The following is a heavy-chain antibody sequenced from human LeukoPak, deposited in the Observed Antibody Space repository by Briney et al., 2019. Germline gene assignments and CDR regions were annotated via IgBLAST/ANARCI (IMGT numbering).Heavy chain of an antibody. CDR3: ARTGPPYSGSYYWFDP. V-gene: IGHV6-1*01. D-gene: IGHD1-26*01. CDR1: GDSVSSNDAA. J-gene: IGHJ5*02. CDR2: TYYGSKWYN. Sequence: SQTLSLTCAISGDSVSSNDAAWNWIRQSPSRGLEWLGRTYYGSKWYNDYAVSVKSRISINPDTSKNQFSLQLNSVTPEDTAVYYCARTGPPYSGSYYWFDPWGQGTLVTVSS.